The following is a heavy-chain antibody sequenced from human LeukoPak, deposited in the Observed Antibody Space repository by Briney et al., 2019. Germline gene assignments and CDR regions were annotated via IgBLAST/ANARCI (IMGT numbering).Heavy chain of an antibody. CDR3: VKGRISEDGLDF. D-gene: IGHD6-13*01. CDR2: ISSSGNT. V-gene: IGHV3-23*01. CDR1: GFTFSRSA. J-gene: IGHJ4*02. Sequence: GGSLRLSCAASGFTFSRSAMTWVRQTPGKGLDWVSSISSSGNTYYTDSVKGRFTISRDNSKNMLYLQMNSPRAEDTAVYYCVKGRISEDGLDFWGQGTLGTASS.